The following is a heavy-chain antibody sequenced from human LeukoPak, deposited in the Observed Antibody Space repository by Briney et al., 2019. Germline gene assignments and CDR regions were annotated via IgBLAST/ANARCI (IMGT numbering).Heavy chain of an antibody. J-gene: IGHJ4*02. CDR3: ARAETYSGRVFDY. CDR1: GDSVSSNSAA. CDR2: TYYRSKWYN. V-gene: IGHV6-1*01. Sequence: SQTLSLTCAISGDSVSSNSAAWNWVRQFPSRGLEWLGRTYYRSKWYNDYAESVKSRITINPDTSKNQFSLQLNSVTPEDTAVYYCARAETYSGRVFDYWGQGALVTVSS. D-gene: IGHD1-26*01.